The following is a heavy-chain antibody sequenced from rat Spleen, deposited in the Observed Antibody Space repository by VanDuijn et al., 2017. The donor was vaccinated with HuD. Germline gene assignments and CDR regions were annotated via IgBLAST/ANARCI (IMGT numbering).Heavy chain of an antibody. CDR3: TTLTELVMPTSFYFDY. V-gene: IGHV5-27*01. CDR2: ISTGGVTT. D-gene: IGHD1-12*03. CDR1: GFIFSNYY. J-gene: IGHJ2*01. Sequence: EVKLVESGGGSVQPGRSLKLSCVASGFIFSNYYMAWVRQAPTKGLEWVAYISTGGVTTYYRDSVRGRFTLSRDNAESTLYLQMDSLRSDDTATYYFTTLTELVMPTSFYFDYWGQGVMVTVSS.